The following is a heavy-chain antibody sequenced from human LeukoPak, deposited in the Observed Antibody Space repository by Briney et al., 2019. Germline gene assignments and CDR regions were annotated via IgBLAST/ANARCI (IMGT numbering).Heavy chain of an antibody. CDR3: ARDRHCSGGSCYLYPGY. Sequence: ASAKVSCKASGYTFTGYYMHWVRQAPGQGLEWMGRINPNSGGTNYAQKFQGRVTMTRDTSISTAYMELSRLRSDDTAVYYCARDRHCSGGSCYLYPGYWGQGTLVTVSS. CDR2: INPNSGGT. V-gene: IGHV1-2*06. J-gene: IGHJ4*02. D-gene: IGHD2-15*01. CDR1: GYTFTGYY.